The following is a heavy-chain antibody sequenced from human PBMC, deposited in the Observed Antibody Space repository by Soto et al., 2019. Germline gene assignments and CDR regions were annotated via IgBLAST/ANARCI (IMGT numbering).Heavy chain of an antibody. CDR1: GYTFTSYA. CDR3: ARGPMVVVPAAIPGGGYYMDV. D-gene: IGHD2-2*01. CDR2: INAGNGNT. Sequence: QVQLVQSGAEVKKPGASVKVSCKASGYTFTSYAMHWVRQAPGQRLEWMGWINAGNGNTKYSQKFQGRVTITRDTSASTAYRELSSLRSEDTAVYYCARGPMVVVPAAIPGGGYYMDVWGKGTTVTVSS. J-gene: IGHJ6*03. V-gene: IGHV1-3*01.